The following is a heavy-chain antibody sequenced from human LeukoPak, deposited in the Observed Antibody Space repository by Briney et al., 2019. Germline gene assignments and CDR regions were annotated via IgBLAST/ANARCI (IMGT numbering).Heavy chain of an antibody. CDR3: ARSRIVATINWFDP. Sequence: ASVKVSCKASGYTFTGYYMHWVRQAPGQGLEWMGWINPNSGGTNYAQKFQGRVTMTRDTSISTAYMELSRLRSEDTAVYYCARSRIVATINWFDPWGQGTLVTVSS. D-gene: IGHD5-12*01. CDR2: INPNSGGT. CDR1: GYTFTGYY. V-gene: IGHV1-2*02. J-gene: IGHJ5*02.